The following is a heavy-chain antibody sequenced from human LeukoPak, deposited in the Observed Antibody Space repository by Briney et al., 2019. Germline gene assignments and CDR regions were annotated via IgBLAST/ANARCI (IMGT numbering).Heavy chain of an antibody. CDR3: AKDVGAVAGTGYYFDY. D-gene: IGHD6-19*01. CDR1: GFTFSSYA. V-gene: IGHV3-23*01. CDR2: ISGSGGST. Sequence: GASLRLSCAASGFTFSSYAMSWVRQAPGKGLEWVSAISGSGGSTYYADSVKGRFTTSRDNSKNTLYLQMNSLRVEDTAVYYCAKDVGAVAGTGYYFDYWGQGTLVTVSS. J-gene: IGHJ4*02.